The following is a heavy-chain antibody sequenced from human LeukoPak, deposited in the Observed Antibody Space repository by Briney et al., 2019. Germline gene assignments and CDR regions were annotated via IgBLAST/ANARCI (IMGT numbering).Heavy chain of an antibody. CDR1: GYTFTSYG. CDR2: ISAYNGNT. V-gene: IGHV1-18*01. Sequence: ASVKVSCKASGYTFTSYGISWVRQAPGQGLEWMGWISAYNGNTNYAQKLQGRVTMTTDTSTSTAYTELRSLRSDDTAVYYCARDRGGYYYGSGSYFFDYWGQGTLATVSS. CDR3: ARDRGGYYYGSGSYFFDY. J-gene: IGHJ4*02. D-gene: IGHD3-10*01.